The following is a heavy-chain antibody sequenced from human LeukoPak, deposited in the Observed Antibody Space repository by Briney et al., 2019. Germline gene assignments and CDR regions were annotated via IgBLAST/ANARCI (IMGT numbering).Heavy chain of an antibody. V-gene: IGHV1-69*04. D-gene: IGHD3-22*01. CDR2: IIPILGIA. J-gene: IGHJ4*02. CDR3: ARETKDSSGHYYFDY. CDR1: GGTFSSYA. Sequence: SVKVSCKASGGTFSSYAISWVRQAPGQGLEWMGRIIPILGIANYAQKFQGRVTITADKSTSTAYMELSSLRSEDTAVYYCARETKDSSGHYYFDYWGQGTLVTVSS.